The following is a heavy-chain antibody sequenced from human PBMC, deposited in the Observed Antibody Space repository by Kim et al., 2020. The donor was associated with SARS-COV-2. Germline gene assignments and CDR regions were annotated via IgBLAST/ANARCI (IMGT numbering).Heavy chain of an antibody. CDR3: ARSNFYDSNGYYYDY. V-gene: IGHV4-61*01. CDR2: IYYTGST. D-gene: IGHD3-22*01. CDR1: GGSVSSGSYH. J-gene: IGHJ6*01. Sequence: SETLSLTCTVSGGSVSSGSYHWSWIRQPPGKALDWIGYIYYTGSTNYNPSLKSRVTISVDTSKNQFSLKLSSVTAADTAVYYCARSNFYDSNGYYYDY.